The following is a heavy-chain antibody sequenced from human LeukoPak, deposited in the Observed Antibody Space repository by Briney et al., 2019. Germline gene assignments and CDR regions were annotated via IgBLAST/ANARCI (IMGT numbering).Heavy chain of an antibody. CDR1: GFTFSSYW. CDR3: ARAGYSSGYSFDY. V-gene: IGHV3-7*01. J-gene: IGHJ4*02. CDR2: IKQDGSEK. Sequence: QPGGSLRLSCAASGFTFSSYWMSWVRQAPGKGLEWVANIKQDGSEKYYVDSVKGRFTISRDNAKNSLYLQMNSLRAEDTAVYYCARAGYSSGYSFDYWGQGTLVTVSS. D-gene: IGHD3-22*01.